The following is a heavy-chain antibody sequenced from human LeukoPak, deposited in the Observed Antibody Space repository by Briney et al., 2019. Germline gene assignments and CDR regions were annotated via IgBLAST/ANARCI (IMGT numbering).Heavy chain of an antibody. CDR3: ARSGPILRNGYNPDF. V-gene: IGHV3-49*04. CDR1: GFNFGDHA. Sequence: GGSLRLSCTTSGFNFGDHAMSWVRQTPGKGLEWVGFIRSTAYSATIEYAASVKGRFTISRDDSKSIAYLQMNSLKTEDTAVYCCARSGPILRNGYNPDFWGQGTLVTVSS. CDR2: IRSTAYSATI. D-gene: IGHD5-24*01. J-gene: IGHJ4*02.